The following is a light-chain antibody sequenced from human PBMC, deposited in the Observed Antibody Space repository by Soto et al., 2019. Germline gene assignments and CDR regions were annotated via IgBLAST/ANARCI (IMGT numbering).Light chain of an antibody. V-gene: IGKV3-11*01. CDR3: QQRNNWPPGYT. CDR2: DAS. CDR1: QSVSSY. J-gene: IGKJ2*01. Sequence: EIVLTQSPATLSLSPGERATLSCRASQSVSSYLAWYQQKPGQAPRLLIYDASNRATGIPARFSSSGSGTDFTLPISSLEPEDFAVYYCQQRNNWPPGYTFGQGTKLEIK.